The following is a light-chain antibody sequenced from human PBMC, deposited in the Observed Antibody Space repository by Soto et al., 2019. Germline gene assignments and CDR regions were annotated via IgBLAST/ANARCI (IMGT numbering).Light chain of an antibody. V-gene: IGKV1-5*01. CDR1: QSISSW. Sequence: DIQMTQSPSTLSASVGDRVTITCRASQSISSWLAWYQQKPGKAPKLLIYDASSLESGVPSRFSGSGSGTEFTLTISSLQPDDFATYYCQQYNSIRFGQGTKVEIK. J-gene: IGKJ1*01. CDR3: QQYNSIR. CDR2: DAS.